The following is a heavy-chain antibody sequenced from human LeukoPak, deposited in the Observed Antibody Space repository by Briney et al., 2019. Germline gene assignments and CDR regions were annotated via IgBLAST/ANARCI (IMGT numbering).Heavy chain of an antibody. Sequence: KASGXTFXXXYMHWVRQAPGQGLEWMGIXNPSGGSTSYAQKFQGRVTMTRDTSTSTVYMELSSLRSEDTAVYYCARDLDYYDSSGTLDYWGQGTLVTVSS. CDR3: ARDLDYYDSSGTLDY. D-gene: IGHD3-22*01. J-gene: IGHJ4*02. CDR2: XNPSGGST. V-gene: IGHV1-46*01. CDR1: GXTFXXXY.